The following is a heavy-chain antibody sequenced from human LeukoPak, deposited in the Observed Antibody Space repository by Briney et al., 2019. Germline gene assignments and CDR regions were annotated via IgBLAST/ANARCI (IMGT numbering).Heavy chain of an antibody. Sequence: SETLSLTCAVYGGSFSGYYWSWIRQPPGKGLEWIGEINHSGSTNYNPSLKSRVTISVDTSKSQFSLKLRSVTAADTAVYYCARDHSGTNYVMDWGQGTLVTVSS. CDR3: ARDHSGTNYVMD. CDR1: GGSFSGYY. D-gene: IGHD4/OR15-4a*01. J-gene: IGHJ4*02. CDR2: INHSGST. V-gene: IGHV4-34*01.